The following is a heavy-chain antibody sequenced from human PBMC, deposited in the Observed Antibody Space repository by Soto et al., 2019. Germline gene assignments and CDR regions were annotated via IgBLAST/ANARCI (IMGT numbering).Heavy chain of an antibody. CDR2: IWYDGSNK. CDR1: GSTFSSYG. CDR3: ARDLNSYGDYVPTWFDY. D-gene: IGHD4-17*01. V-gene: IGHV3-33*01. J-gene: IGHJ4*02. Sequence: QVQLVESGGGVVQPGRSLRLSCAASGSTFSSYGMLWVRQAPGKGLEWVAVIWYDGSNKYYADSVKGRFTISRDNSKNTLYLQMNSLRAEDTAVYYCARDLNSYGDYVPTWFDYWGQGTLVTVSS.